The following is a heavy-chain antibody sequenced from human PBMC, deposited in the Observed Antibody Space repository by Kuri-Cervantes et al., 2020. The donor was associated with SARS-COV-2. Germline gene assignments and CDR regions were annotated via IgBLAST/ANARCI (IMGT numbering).Heavy chain of an antibody. CDR1: GGTFSSYA. CDR2: IIPIFGTA. J-gene: IGHJ4*02. D-gene: IGHD3-3*01. Sequence: SVKVSCKASGGTFSSYAISWVRQAPGQGLEWMGGIIPIFGTANYAQKLQGRVTMITDTSTSTAYMELRSLRSDDTAVYYCARGWSGYSLYYFDYWGQGTLVTVSS. V-gene: IGHV1-69*05. CDR3: ARGWSGYSLYYFDY.